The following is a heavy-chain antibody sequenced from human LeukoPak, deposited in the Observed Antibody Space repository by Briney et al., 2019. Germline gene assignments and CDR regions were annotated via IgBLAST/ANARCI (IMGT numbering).Heavy chain of an antibody. CDR3: AKNYDILTGYWYYGMNV. J-gene: IGHJ6*02. D-gene: IGHD3-9*01. V-gene: IGHV3-23*01. Sequence: GGSLRLSCAASGFTFSSYAMSWVRQAPGKGLEWVSAISGSGGSTYYADSVRGRFTISRDNSKNTLFLQMNSLRAEDTAVYYCAKNYDILTGYWYYGMNVWGQGATVTVSS. CDR2: ISGSGGST. CDR1: GFTFSSYA.